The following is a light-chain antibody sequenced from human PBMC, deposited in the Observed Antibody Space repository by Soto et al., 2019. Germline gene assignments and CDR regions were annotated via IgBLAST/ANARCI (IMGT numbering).Light chain of an antibody. CDR2: DVT. V-gene: IGLV2-11*01. J-gene: IGLJ2*01. CDR1: STNIGAYDY. CDR3: SSFAGSYGL. Sequence: QSALTQPRSVSGSPGQSVTVSCTGSSTNIGAYDYVSWYQLHPGKVPRLILFDVTQRPSGVPERFSGSKSGNTASLTISRLQDEDEAEYFCSSFAGSYGLFGGGTKLTVL.